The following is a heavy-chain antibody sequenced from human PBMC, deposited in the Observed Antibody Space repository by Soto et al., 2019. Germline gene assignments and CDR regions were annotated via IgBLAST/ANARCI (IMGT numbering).Heavy chain of an antibody. J-gene: IGHJ4*02. D-gene: IGHD3-3*01. CDR1: DGSINSHF. V-gene: IGHV4-4*07. Sequence: PSETLDLTCSVSDGSINSHFWSWIRQPAGKRLEWIGRIYSSGSTIYNPSLKSRVTMSVDTSKNQFSLKLRSVTAADTAVYYCARDNVWSGYYSFFDYWGQGTLVTSPQ. CDR3: ARDNVWSGYYSFFDY. CDR2: IYSSGST.